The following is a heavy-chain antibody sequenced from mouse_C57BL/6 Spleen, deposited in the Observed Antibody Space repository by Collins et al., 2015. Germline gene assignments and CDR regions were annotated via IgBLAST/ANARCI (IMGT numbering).Heavy chain of an antibody. CDR1: GYSITSDYA. CDR2: ISYSGST. V-gene: IGHV3-2*02. J-gene: IGHJ2*01. CDR3: ARGGNYYFDY. D-gene: IGHD2-1*01. Sequence: DVQLQESGPGLVKPSQSLSLTCTVTGYSITSDYAWNWIRQFPGNKLEWMGYISYSGSTSYNPSLKSRISITRDTSKNQFFLQLNSVTTEDTATYYCARGGNYYFDYWGQGTTLTVSS.